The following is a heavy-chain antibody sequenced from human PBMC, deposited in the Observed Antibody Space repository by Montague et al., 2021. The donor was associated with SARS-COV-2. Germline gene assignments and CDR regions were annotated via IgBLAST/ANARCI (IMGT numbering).Heavy chain of an antibody. CDR3: ARVRYYGSGTSLGMDV. Sequence: SETLSLTCAVYASSFGGSYWSRIRQPTGKGLEWTAVINLGGSTNYKPSLKSRVTISVDTSKSQFSLKLSSVTAADTAVYYCARVRYYGSGTSLGMDVWGQGTTVSVAS. CDR1: ASSFGGSY. CDR2: INLGGST. J-gene: IGHJ6*02. V-gene: IGHV4-34*01. D-gene: IGHD3-10*01.